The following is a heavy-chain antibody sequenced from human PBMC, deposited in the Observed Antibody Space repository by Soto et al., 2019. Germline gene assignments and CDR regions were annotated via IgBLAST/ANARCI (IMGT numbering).Heavy chain of an antibody. CDR2: IIPIFGSA. J-gene: IGHJ4*02. CDR1: GGTFSSYA. D-gene: IGHD6-13*01. CDR3: ARGVYSSSALDY. V-gene: IGHV1-69*01. Sequence: QVQLVQSGAEVKKPGSSVKVSCKASGGTFSSYAISWVRQAPGQGLEWMGGIIPIFGSANYAQKFQGRVPITADESASTAYMELSTLRSEDTAVYYCARGVYSSSALDYWGQGTLVTVAS.